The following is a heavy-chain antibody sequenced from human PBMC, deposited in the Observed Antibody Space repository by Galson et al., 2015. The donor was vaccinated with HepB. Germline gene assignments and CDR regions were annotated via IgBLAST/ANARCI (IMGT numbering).Heavy chain of an antibody. CDR3: ARDGHYGSGSYGPSGYYYGMDV. Sequence: SLRLSCAASGFTVSSNYMSWVRQAPGKGLEWVSVIYSGGSTYYADSVKGRFTISRDNSKNTLYLQMNSLRAEDTAVYYCARDGHYGSGSYGPSGYYYGMDVWGQGTTVTVSS. V-gene: IGHV3-53*01. CDR1: GFTVSSNY. J-gene: IGHJ6*02. CDR2: IYSGGST. D-gene: IGHD3-10*01.